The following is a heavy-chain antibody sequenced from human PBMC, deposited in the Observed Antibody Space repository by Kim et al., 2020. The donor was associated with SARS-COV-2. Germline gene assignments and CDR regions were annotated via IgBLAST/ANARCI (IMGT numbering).Heavy chain of an antibody. J-gene: IGHJ6*03. CDR1: GFTVSTNY. CDR3: ASGLYSNFLGSYYYMDV. D-gene: IGHD4-4*01. V-gene: IGHV3-53*01. Sequence: GGSLRLSCAASGFTVSTNYMSWVRQAPGKGLEWVSVIYSGGSTYYADSVKGRFTISRDNSKNTLYLQLNSLSAGDTAVYYCASGLYSNFLGSYYYMDVWGKGTTVTVSS. CDR2: IYSGGST.